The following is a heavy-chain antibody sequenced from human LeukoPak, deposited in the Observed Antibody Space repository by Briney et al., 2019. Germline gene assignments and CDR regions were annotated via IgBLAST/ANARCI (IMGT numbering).Heavy chain of an antibody. CDR2: IIPIFGTA. J-gene: IGHJ4*02. V-gene: IGHV1-69*13. CDR1: GGTFSSYA. CDR3: ARVGAPYYYDSSGYFDY. D-gene: IGHD3-22*01. Sequence: SVKVSCKASGGTFSSYAISWVRQAPGQGLEWMGGIIPIFGTANYAQKFQGRVTITADESTSTAYMELSSLRSEDTAVYYCARVGAPYYYDSSGYFDYWGQGTLVTVSS.